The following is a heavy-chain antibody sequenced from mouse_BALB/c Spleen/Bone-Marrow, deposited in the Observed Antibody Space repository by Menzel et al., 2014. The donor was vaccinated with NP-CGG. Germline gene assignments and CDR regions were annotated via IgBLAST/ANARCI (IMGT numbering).Heavy chain of an antibody. V-gene: IGHV1-80*01. D-gene: IGHD2-10*02. Sequence: VQLQQSGAELVRPGSSVKISCKASGYPFSSYWMNWVKQRPGQGLEWIGQIYPGDGETNYNGKFKGNATLTADKSSSTTYIRVISLTSEDSAVYFCARKYGDYWGQGTPLTVSS. CDR3: ARKYGDY. CDR1: GYPFSSYW. CDR2: IYPGDGET. J-gene: IGHJ2*01.